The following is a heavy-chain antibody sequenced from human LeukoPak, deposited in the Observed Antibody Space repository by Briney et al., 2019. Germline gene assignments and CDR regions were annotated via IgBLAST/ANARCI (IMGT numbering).Heavy chain of an antibody. CDR3: ARGPPYIVVVTGIGFFDS. V-gene: IGHV4-34*01. CDR2: INHSGST. CDR1: GGSFSGYY. D-gene: IGHD2-21*02. Sequence: SETLSLTCAVYGGSFSGYYWSWIRQPPGKGLEWIGEINHSGSTNYNPSLKSRVTISVDTSKNQFSLKLCSVTAADTAVYYCARGPPYIVVVTGIGFFDSWGQGTLVTVSS. J-gene: IGHJ4*02.